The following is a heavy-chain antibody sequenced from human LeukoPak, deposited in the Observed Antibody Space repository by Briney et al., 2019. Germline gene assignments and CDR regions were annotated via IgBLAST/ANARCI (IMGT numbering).Heavy chain of an antibody. CDR1: GFTFSSYW. Sequence: GGSLRLSCAASGFTFSSYWMSWVRQAPGKGLEWVANIKQDGSEKYYVDSVKGRFTISRDNAKNSLYLQMNSLRAEDTAVYYCAKVGYYGSGSYYIGNFYFDYWGQGTLVTVSS. CDR3: AKVGYYGSGSYYIGNFYFDY. V-gene: IGHV3-7*01. CDR2: IKQDGSEK. D-gene: IGHD3-10*01. J-gene: IGHJ4*02.